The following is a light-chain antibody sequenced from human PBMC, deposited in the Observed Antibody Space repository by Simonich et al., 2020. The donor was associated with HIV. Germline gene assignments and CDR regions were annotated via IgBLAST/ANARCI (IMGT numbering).Light chain of an antibody. Sequence: DIVMTQSPDSLAVSLGERATINCKSSQSVLYSSNNKNYLAWYQQKPGHPPNLLIYWASPRESGVPDRFSASGSGTDFTLTISRLQAEDVAIYYCQQYYSTPPTFGQGTKVEIK. CDR3: QQYYSTPPT. J-gene: IGKJ1*01. CDR1: QSVLYSSNNKNY. V-gene: IGKV4-1*01. CDR2: WAS.